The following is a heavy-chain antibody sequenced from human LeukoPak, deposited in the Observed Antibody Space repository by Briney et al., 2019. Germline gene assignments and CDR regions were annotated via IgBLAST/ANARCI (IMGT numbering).Heavy chain of an antibody. Sequence: GESLKISCQGSGSSFTSYWIGWVRQLPGKGLEWMGIIYPGDSDTRYSPSFQGQVTISADKSISTAYLQWSSLKASDTAMYYCARYFGYCSSTSCYAYFDYWGQGTLVTVSS. CDR2: IYPGDSDT. CDR1: GSSFTSYW. D-gene: IGHD2-2*01. J-gene: IGHJ4*02. V-gene: IGHV5-51*01. CDR3: ARYFGYCSSTSCYAYFDY.